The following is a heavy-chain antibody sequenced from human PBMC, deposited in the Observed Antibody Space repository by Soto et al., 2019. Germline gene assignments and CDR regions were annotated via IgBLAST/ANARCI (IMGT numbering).Heavy chain of an antibody. D-gene: IGHD6-6*01. CDR3: ARDGFFGSSGYFDY. CDR1: DDSISSGYYY. J-gene: IGHJ4*02. CDR2: IYYSGST. Sequence: SETLSLTCTVSDDSISSGYYYWNWIRQAPGKGLQWIGNIYYSGSTDYSPSLRSRVFISMDTSKNQFSLRLSSVTAADTAVYYCARDGFFGSSGYFDYSGKGILVT. V-gene: IGHV4-30-4*01.